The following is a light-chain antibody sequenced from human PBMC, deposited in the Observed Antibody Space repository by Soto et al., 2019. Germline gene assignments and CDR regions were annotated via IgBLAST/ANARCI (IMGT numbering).Light chain of an antibody. V-gene: IGKV3-15*01. CDR2: GAS. CDR3: QQYHNWPT. Sequence: EIVMTQSPATLSVSPGERATLSCRASQSVSSNLAWYQQKPGQAPRLLIYGASTRATGIPARFSGSGSGTEVPLTISSLQSEDFAVYYCQQYHNWPTFGQGTRLEIK. CDR1: QSVSSN. J-gene: IGKJ5*01.